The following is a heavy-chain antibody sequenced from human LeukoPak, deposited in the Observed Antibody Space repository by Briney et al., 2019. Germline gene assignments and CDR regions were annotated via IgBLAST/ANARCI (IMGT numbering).Heavy chain of an antibody. CDR2: INHSGST. CDR1: GFTFSSNA. Sequence: GSLRLSCAASGFTFSSNAMSWVRQPPGKGLEWIGEINHSGSTNYNPSLKSRVTISVDTSKNQFSLKLSSVTAADTAVYYCARHKLGTPHFDYWGQGTLVTVSS. J-gene: IGHJ4*02. V-gene: IGHV4-34*01. D-gene: IGHD7-27*01. CDR3: ARHKLGTPHFDY.